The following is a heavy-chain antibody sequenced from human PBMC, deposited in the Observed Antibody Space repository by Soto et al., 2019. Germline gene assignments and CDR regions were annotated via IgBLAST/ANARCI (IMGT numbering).Heavy chain of an antibody. CDR1: GGSISSSSYY. CDR3: VRPATGGSSSWYYFDY. J-gene: IGHJ4*02. Sequence: SETLSLTCTVSGGSISSSSYYWGWIRQPPGKGLEWIGSIYYSGSTYYNPSLKSRVTISVDTSKNQFSLKLSSVTAADTALYYCVRPATGGSSSWYYFDYRGQGTLVTVSS. V-gene: IGHV4-39*01. D-gene: IGHD6-13*01. CDR2: IYYSGST.